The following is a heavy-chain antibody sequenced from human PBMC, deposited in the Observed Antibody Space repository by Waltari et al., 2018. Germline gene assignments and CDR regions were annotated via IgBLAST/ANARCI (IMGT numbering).Heavy chain of an antibody. CDR2: GYFTWTT. V-gene: IGHV4-39*01. CDR1: GASVASVAHS. J-gene: IGHJ4*02. Sequence: QLRPRESGPGLVKHSETLSLPRAVHGASVASVAHSCGWSRQSPERVLEWIGTGYFTWTTHYIPSLQSRVTISADTSRNQFSLRVSSVTATDAAVYYCSGTALHTRIAFDSWGQGTQVTVSA. D-gene: IGHD2-21*01. CDR3: SGTALHTRIAFDS.